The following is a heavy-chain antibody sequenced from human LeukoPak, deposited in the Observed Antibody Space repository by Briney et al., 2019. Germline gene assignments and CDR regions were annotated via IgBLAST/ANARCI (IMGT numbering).Heavy chain of an antibody. D-gene: IGHD6-13*01. V-gene: IGHV6-1*01. CDR3: ARAPHSSSWYWRTQRGGWFDP. J-gene: IGHJ5*02. CDR1: GDSVSSNSAA. Sequence: SQTLSLTCAISGDSVSSNSAAWNWIRQSPSRGLEWLGRTYYRSKWYNDYAVSVKSRITINPDTSKKQFSLQLNSVTPEDTAVYYCARAPHSSSWYWRTQRGGWFDPWGQGTLVTVSS. CDR2: TYYRSKWYN.